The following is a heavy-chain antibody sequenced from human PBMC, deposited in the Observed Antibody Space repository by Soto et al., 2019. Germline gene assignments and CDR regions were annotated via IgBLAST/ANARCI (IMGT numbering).Heavy chain of an antibody. CDR1: GGTFSSYA. D-gene: IGHD5-12*01. Sequence: QVQLVQSGAEVRQPASSVKVSCKTSGGTFSSYAISWVRQAPGQGLEWMGGIVPIVDTSTYAQKFQGRVTITADESTGTGCMELSSLRSDDTAVYYCVRVVSIPGYPDNWGQGTLVTVSS. CDR2: IVPIVDTS. CDR3: VRVVSIPGYPDN. V-gene: IGHV1-69*12. J-gene: IGHJ4*02.